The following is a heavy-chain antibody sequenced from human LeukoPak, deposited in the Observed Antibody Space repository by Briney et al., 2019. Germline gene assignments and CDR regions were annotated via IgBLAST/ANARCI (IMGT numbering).Heavy chain of an antibody. CDR1: GFTFSSYA. V-gene: IGHV3-30-3*01. D-gene: IGHD2-21*01. CDR3: ARDLGETPAG. J-gene: IGHJ4*02. Sequence: GRSLRLSCAASGFTFSSYAMHWVREAPGKGLEWVAVISYDGSNKYYADSVKGRFTISRDNSKNTLYLQMNSLRAEDTAVYYCARDLGETPAGWGQGTLVTVSS. CDR2: ISYDGSNK.